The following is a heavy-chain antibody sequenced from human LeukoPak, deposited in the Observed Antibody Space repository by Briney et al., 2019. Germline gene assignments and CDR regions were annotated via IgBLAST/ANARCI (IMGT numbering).Heavy chain of an antibody. J-gene: IGHJ4*02. CDR1: GFSFKTYG. Sequence: PGGSLRLSCAASGFSFKTYGMHWVRQAPGKGLEWVAIIWYDGSNRFYADSVKGRSTISRDNPKSTLYLQMNSLRAEDTAVYFCASGLVGGSFDYWGQGTLVTVFS. V-gene: IGHV3-33*03. CDR2: IWYDGSNR. CDR3: ASGLVGGSFDY. D-gene: IGHD3-10*01.